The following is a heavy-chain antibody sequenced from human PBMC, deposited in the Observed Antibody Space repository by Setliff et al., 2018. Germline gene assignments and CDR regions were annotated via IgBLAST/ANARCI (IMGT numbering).Heavy chain of an antibody. Sequence: ASVKVSCKASGYTLTELSMHWVRQAPGKGLEWMGGFDPEDGETIYAQKFQGRVTITRDTSASTAYMELSSLTSEDTAVYYCARDHSRWGQGTLVTVSS. CDR1: GYTLTELS. CDR3: ARDHSR. J-gene: IGHJ4*02. CDR2: FDPEDGET. V-gene: IGHV1-24*01.